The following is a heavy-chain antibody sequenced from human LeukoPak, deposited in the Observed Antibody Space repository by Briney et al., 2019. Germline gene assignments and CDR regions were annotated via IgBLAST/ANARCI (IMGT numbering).Heavy chain of an antibody. CDR3: ARGKGSGWTFDY. V-gene: IGHV4-34*01. CDR1: GGSFSGYY. Sequence: SETLSLTCAVYGGSFSGYYWSWIRQPPGKGLEWIGEINHSGSTNYNPSLKSRVTISVDTSKNQFSLKLSSVTAADTAVYYCARGKGSGWTFDYWGQGTLVTVSS. J-gene: IGHJ4*02. D-gene: IGHD6-19*01. CDR2: INHSGST.